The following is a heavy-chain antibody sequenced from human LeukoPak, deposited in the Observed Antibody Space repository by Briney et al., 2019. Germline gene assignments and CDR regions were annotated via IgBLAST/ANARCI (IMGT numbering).Heavy chain of an antibody. V-gene: IGHV4-39*07. J-gene: IGHJ4*02. D-gene: IGHD3-9*01. CDR3: ARSSPFKDYVILTGYPPGY. CDR1: GGSISSSSYY. CDR2: IYYSGST. Sequence: SETLSLTCTVSGGSISSSSYYWGWIRQPPGKGLEWIGSIYYSGSTYYNPSLKSRVTISVDTSKNQLSLKLSSVTAADTAVYYCARSSPFKDYVILTGYPPGYWGQGTLVTVSS.